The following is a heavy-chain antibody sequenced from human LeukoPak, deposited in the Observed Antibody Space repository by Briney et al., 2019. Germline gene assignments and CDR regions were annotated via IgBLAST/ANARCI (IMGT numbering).Heavy chain of an antibody. CDR1: GFTFSNYW. D-gene: IGHD4-17*01. J-gene: IGHJ4*02. Sequence: GGSLRLSCAASGFTFSNYWMNWVRHAPGKGLEWVANIKRDGGEKYYVDSVKGRFTISRDESSLFLQMNSLRAEDTAVYYCARDSSTVTTYPFYYFDYWGQGTLVTVSS. V-gene: IGHV3-7*03. CDR3: ARDSSTVTTYPFYYFDY. CDR2: IKRDGGEK.